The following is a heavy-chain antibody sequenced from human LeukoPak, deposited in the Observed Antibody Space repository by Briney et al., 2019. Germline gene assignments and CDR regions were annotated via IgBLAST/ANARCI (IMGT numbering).Heavy chain of an antibody. CDR1: VYTFTNYY. CDR3: GRSHTGNSEFDY. CDR2: INPSGGGT. J-gene: IGHJ4*02. D-gene: IGHD1-26*01. V-gene: IGHV1-46*01. Sequence: ASVKVPCKASVYTFTNYYMHWVRQAPGQGLEWMGIINPSGGGTTYAQKFQDRVTMTRDTSTSTVYMELSSLRSEDTAVYYCGRSHTGNSEFDYWGQGTLVTVSS.